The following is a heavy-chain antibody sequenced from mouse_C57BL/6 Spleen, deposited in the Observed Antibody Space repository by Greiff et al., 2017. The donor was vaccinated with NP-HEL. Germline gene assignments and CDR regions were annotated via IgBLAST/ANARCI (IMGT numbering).Heavy chain of an antibody. D-gene: IGHD1-1*01. Sequence: VKLQESGAELVKPGASVKISCKASGYAFSSYWMNWVKQRPGKGLEWIGQIYPGDGDTNYNGKFKGKATLTADKSSSTAYMQLSSLTSEDSAVYFCASDYYGSSPWFAYWGQGTLVTVSA. CDR1: GYAFSSYW. V-gene: IGHV1-80*01. CDR3: ASDYYGSSPWFAY. J-gene: IGHJ3*01. CDR2: IYPGDGDT.